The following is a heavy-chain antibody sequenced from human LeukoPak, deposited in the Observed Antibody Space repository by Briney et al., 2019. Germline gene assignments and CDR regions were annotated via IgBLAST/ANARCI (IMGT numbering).Heavy chain of an antibody. V-gene: IGHV1-69*05. CDR1: GGTFSSYA. J-gene: IGHJ4*02. CDR2: IIPICGTA. Sequence: SVKVSCKASGGTFSSYAISWVRQAPGQGLECMGGIIPICGTANYAQKFQGRVTITTDEPTSTAYMELSSLRSEDTAVYYCARAKHCSGGSCYSYDYWGQGTLVTVSS. CDR3: ARAKHCSGGSCYSYDY. D-gene: IGHD2-15*01.